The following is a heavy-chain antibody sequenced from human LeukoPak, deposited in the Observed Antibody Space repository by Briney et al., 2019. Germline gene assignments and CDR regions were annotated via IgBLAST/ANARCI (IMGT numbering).Heavy chain of an antibody. Sequence: TGGSLRLSCAASGFTFSSYAMSWVRQAPGKGLQWVLAISGSGGSTYYADSVKGRFTISRDNSKNTLYLQMNSLRAEDTAVYYCAKEGGRSPAYYYCYMDVWGKGTTVTVSS. CDR1: GFTFSSYA. D-gene: IGHD1-14*01. CDR2: ISGSGGST. J-gene: IGHJ6*03. V-gene: IGHV3-23*01. CDR3: AKEGGRSPAYYYCYMDV.